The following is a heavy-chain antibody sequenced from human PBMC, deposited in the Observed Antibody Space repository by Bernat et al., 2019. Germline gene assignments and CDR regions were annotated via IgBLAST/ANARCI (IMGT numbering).Heavy chain of an antibody. Sequence: EVQLLEPGGGWVQPGGSLRPSCAASGSTFSNNALSGVRRAPGKGWEGASRIVVRGGILDYADSVKGGFTISRDNSKNTLYLQMNSLRAEDTAMYYCAKGRGDYFYYDMDVWGQGTTVTVSS. D-gene: IGHD2-15*01. CDR2: IVVRGGIL. CDR1: GSTFSNNA. J-gene: IGHJ6*02. CDR3: AKGRGDYFYYDMDV. V-gene: IGHV3-23*01.